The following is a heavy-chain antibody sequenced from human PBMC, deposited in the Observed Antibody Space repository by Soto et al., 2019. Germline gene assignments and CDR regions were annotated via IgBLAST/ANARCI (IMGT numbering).Heavy chain of an antibody. CDR3: THHRAGNYYYYSGMDV. J-gene: IGHJ6*02. CDR2: IRSKTYGGTT. V-gene: IGHV3-49*03. D-gene: IGHD6-19*01. CDR1: GFTFGDFA. Sequence: QAGGSLRLSXSASGFTFGDFAISWFRQAPGKGLEWVGFIRSKTYGGTTEYAASVKGRFTISRDDSKSIAYLQMNSLKTEDTAVYYCTHHRAGNYYYYSGMDVWGQGTTVTVSS.